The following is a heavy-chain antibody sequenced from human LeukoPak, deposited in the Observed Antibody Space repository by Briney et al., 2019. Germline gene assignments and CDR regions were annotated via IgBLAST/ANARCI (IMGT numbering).Heavy chain of an antibody. CDR1: GGSISSYY. D-gene: IGHD2-21*02. V-gene: IGHV4-4*07. CDR3: ARDGGPPPKYCGGDCYLGAFDI. CDR2: IYTSGST. Sequence: SETLSLTCTVSGGSISSYYWSWIRQPAGKGLEWIGRIYTSGSTNYNPSLKSRVTMSVDTSKNQFSLKLSSVTAADTAVYYCARDGGPPPKYCGGDCYLGAFDIWGQGTMVTVSS. J-gene: IGHJ3*02.